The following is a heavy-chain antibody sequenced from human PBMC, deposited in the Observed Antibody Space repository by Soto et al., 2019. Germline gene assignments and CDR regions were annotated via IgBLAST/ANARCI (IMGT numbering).Heavy chain of an antibody. CDR2: IIPISGTA. Sequence: QVQLVQSGAEVKKPGSSVKVSCKASGGTFSSYAISWVRQAPGQGLEWMGGIIPISGTANYAQKFQGRVTITADESTSTAYMELSSLRSEDTAVYNCARSQGSSTSLEIYYYYYYGMGVWGQGTTVTVSS. CDR3: ARSQGSSTSLEIYYYYYYGMGV. D-gene: IGHD2-2*01. V-gene: IGHV1-69*01. J-gene: IGHJ6*02. CDR1: GGTFSSYA.